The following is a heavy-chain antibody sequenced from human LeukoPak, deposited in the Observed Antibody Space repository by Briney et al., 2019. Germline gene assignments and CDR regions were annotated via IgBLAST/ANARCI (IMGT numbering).Heavy chain of an antibody. Sequence: SQTPSLTCAISGDSVSNKDAAWNWIRQSPSRGLEWLGRTFYKSKWSSDHAESVKGRITVSPDTSKNQFSLQLNSVIPEDTAVYYCARDFNWAFDYWGQGTLVTVSS. CDR3: ARDFNWAFDY. CDR1: GDSVSNKDAA. D-gene: IGHD7-27*01. CDR2: TFYKSKWSS. J-gene: IGHJ4*02. V-gene: IGHV6-1*01.